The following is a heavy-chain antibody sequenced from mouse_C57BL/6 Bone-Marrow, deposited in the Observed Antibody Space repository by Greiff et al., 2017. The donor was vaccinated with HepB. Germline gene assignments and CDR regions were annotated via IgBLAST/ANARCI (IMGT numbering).Heavy chain of an antibody. J-gene: IGHJ4*01. CDR2: ISNLAYSI. CDR1: GFTFSDYG. V-gene: IGHV5-15*01. CDR3: ARKGDDYYAMDY. Sequence: EVKVVESGGGLVQPGGSLKLSCAASGFTFSDYGMAWVRQAPRKGPEWVAFISNLAYSIYYADTVTGRFTISRENAKNTLYLEMSSLRSEDTAMYYCARKGDDYYAMDYWGQGTSVTVSS.